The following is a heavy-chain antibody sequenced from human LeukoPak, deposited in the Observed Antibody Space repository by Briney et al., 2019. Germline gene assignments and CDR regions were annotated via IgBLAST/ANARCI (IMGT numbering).Heavy chain of an antibody. D-gene: IGHD2-15*01. CDR2: ISAYNGNT. CDR3: AREDCSGGSCYSLSLTPVFHVFDI. Sequence: ASVKVSYKASGYAFTSYGISWVRQAPGQGREGMGWISAYNGNTNYAPKLQGRVTMTTDRSTSTAYMELRSVRYDDTAGYYCAREDCSGGSCYSLSLTPVFHVFDIWGQGTMVTVSS. CDR1: GYAFTSYG. V-gene: IGHV1-18*01. J-gene: IGHJ3*02.